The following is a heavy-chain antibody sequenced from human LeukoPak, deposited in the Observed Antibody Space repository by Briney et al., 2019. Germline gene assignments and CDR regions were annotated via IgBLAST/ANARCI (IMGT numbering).Heavy chain of an antibody. CDR2: VFHTGIT. Sequence: PSETLSLTCTVSGYSISSSYYWAWVRQPPGMGLEWIGTVFHTGITYYNPSLQSRITVSADTSKNQFSLKLNSVTAADTAVYYCAREYYDSSGYSRYFDYWGQGTLVTVSS. J-gene: IGHJ4*02. V-gene: IGHV4-38-2*02. CDR1: GYSISSSYY. D-gene: IGHD3-22*01. CDR3: AREYYDSSGYSRYFDY.